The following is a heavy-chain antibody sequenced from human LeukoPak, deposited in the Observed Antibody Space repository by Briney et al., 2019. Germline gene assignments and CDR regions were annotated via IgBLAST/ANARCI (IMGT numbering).Heavy chain of an antibody. J-gene: IGHJ4*02. CDR3: ARDPMWEGSAY. Sequence: SVKVSCKASGGTFSSYTISWVRRAPGQGLEWMGRIIPILGIANYAQKFQGKVTITADKSTSTAYMELSSLRSEDTAVYYCARDPMWEGSAYWGQGTLVTVSS. CDR1: GGTFSSYT. V-gene: IGHV1-69*04. CDR2: IIPILGIA. D-gene: IGHD1-26*01.